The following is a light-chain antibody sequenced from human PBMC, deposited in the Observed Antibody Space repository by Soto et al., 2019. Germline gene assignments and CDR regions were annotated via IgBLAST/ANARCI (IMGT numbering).Light chain of an antibody. CDR3: QQYYRDPGLT. Sequence: AIRMTQSPSSFSASTGDRVTITCRASQGISSYLAWYQQKPGTAPKLLIYAASTLQSGVPSRFSGSGFGTDFTLTISCLQSEDFATYYCQQYYRDPGLTFGGGTKVEIK. V-gene: IGKV1-8*01. J-gene: IGKJ4*01. CDR2: AAS. CDR1: QGISSY.